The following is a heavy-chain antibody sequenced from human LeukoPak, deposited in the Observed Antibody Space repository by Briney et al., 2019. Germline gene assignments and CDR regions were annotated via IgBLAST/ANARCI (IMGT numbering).Heavy chain of an antibody. V-gene: IGHV1-69*04. CDR2: IIPILGIA. CDR3: AREPGTYYDILTGYTRIGFDP. J-gene: IGHJ5*02. D-gene: IGHD3-9*01. CDR1: GGTFSSYA. Sequence: AASVKVSCKASGGTFSSYAISWVRQAPGQGLEWMGRIIPILGIANYAQKFQDRVTITADNSTSTAYMELSSLRSEDTAVYYCAREPGTYYDILTGYTRIGFDPWGQGTLVTVSS.